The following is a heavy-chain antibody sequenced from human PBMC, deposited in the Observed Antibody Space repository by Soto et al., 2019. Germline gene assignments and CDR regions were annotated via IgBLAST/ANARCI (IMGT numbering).Heavy chain of an antibody. V-gene: IGHV4-30-4*01. CDR2: IFYSGNT. Sequence: QVQLEESGPGLVEPSQTLSLTCTVLAASISDGDYYWTWIRQPPGKGLEWIGNIFYSGNTFYNPSLKPRLSMSVDRFKNQFSLTLNSVTAADTAVYFCVRTKLVYFYALDVWGQGTTVTVSS. D-gene: IGHD1-1*01. CDR1: AASISDGDYY. CDR3: VRTKLVYFYALDV. J-gene: IGHJ6*02.